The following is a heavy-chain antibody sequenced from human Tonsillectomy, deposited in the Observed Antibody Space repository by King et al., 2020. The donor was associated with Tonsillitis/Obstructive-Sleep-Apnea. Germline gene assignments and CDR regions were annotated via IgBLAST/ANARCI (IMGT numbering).Heavy chain of an antibody. Sequence: VQLQESGGGLVQPGGSLRLSCAASGFTFSSYEMNWVRQAPGKGLEWVSYISSSGSTIYYADSVKGRFTISRDNAKNSLYLQMNSLRAEDTAVYYCARDLDSVVAVAATGGGYFDYWGQGTPVTVSS. CDR1: GFTFSSYE. CDR2: ISSSGSTI. J-gene: IGHJ4*02. V-gene: IGHV3-48*03. D-gene: IGHD2-15*01. CDR3: ARDLDSVVAVAATGGGYFDY.